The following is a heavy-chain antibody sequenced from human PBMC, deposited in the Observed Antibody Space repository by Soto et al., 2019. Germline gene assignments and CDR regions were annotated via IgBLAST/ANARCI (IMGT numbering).Heavy chain of an antibody. CDR3: ARDPEKYSGSDLGIDY. Sequence: GGSLILSCASSGFTFSSYIMNWVRQAPGKGLEWVSSISSSSSYIYYADSVKGRFTISRDNAKNSLYLQMNSLRAEDTAVYYCARDPEKYSGSDLGIDYWGQGTLVTVSS. CDR2: ISSSSSYI. D-gene: IGHD5-12*01. CDR1: GFTFSSYI. V-gene: IGHV3-21*01. J-gene: IGHJ4*02.